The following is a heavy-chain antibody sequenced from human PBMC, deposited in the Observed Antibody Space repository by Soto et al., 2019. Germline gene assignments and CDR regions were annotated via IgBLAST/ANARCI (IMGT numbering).Heavy chain of an antibody. J-gene: IGHJ4*02. D-gene: IGHD3-22*01. CDR1: GFTFTSYA. CDR2: ISGTGGST. Sequence: EVQLLQSGGGLVQPGGTLRLSCAASGFTFTSYAMSWVRQAPGKGLEWVSTISGTGGSTYYPDSVKGRFTISRDNSKKVVYLQMSSMRAEDAAVYYCAKEMTSGYYLFDYWGQGTLVTVSS. V-gene: IGHV3-23*01. CDR3: AKEMTSGYYLFDY.